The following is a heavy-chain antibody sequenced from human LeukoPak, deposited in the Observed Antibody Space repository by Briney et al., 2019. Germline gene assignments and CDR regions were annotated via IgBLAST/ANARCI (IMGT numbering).Heavy chain of an antibody. CDR1: GYSFTNYW. Sequence: GESLKISCKGSGYSFTNYWINWVRQMPGKGLEWMGRLDPSDSYTNYSPSFQGHVTISADRSISTAYLQWSSLKASDTAMYYCARGESDCSGARCYFNDAFDVWGHGTMVTVSS. D-gene: IGHD2-15*01. CDR3: ARGESDCSGARCYFNDAFDV. J-gene: IGHJ3*01. V-gene: IGHV5-10-1*01. CDR2: LDPSDSYT.